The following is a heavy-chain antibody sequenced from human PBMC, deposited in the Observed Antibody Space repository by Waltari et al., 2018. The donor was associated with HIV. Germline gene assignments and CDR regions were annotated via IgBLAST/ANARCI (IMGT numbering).Heavy chain of an antibody. Sequence: EVELVASGAGFVQHGGSLRLFFVASNSTFRTSCIYWVRQLPGKGLLWVSRVNGDASSTDYADSVRGRFTISRDNAKNTVYLQMNSLRAEDTALYYCTRAVFWSGFFRDYFFDYWGQGTPVTVSS. D-gene: IGHD3-3*01. CDR1: NSTFRTSC. CDR3: TRAVFWSGFFRDYFFDY. V-gene: IGHV3-74*01. J-gene: IGHJ4*02. CDR2: VNGDASST.